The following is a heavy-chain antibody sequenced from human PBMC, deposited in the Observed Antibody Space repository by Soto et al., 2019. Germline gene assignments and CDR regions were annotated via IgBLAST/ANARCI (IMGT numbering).Heavy chain of an antibody. D-gene: IGHD6-13*01. CDR1: GYSIGSGYY. J-gene: IGHJ5*02. V-gene: IGHV4-38-2*01. CDR2: IYHSGST. Sequence: PSETLSLTCAVSGYSIGSGYYWGWIRQPPGKGLEWIGSIYHSGSTYYNPSLKSRVTISVDTSKNQFSRKLISETAADTAVYYCASGPRTIASNWFDPWGQGTLVTVSS. CDR3: ASGPRTIASNWFDP.